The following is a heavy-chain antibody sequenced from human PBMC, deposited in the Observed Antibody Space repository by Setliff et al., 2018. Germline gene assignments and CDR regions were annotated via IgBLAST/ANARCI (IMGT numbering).Heavy chain of an antibody. CDR2: VFYNGAA. Sequence: SETLSLTCTVSGDSISDASIMAWIRQPPGKGLEFIGYVFYNGAAKYDPSLKSRVTRSVDTSKTQFSLKLNSMTTADTAVYYCARGGTYRYFDYWGQGALVTVSS. CDR3: ARGGTYRYFDY. CDR1: GDSISDAS. V-gene: IGHV4-59*01. J-gene: IGHJ4*02.